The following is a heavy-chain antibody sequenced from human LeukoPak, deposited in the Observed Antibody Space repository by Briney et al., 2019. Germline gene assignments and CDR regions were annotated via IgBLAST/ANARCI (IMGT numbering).Heavy chain of an antibody. CDR1: GFTVSSNY. D-gene: IGHD6-19*01. J-gene: IGHJ4*02. CDR3: ARAAGDGGWFLNPFDY. V-gene: IGHV3-53*01. CDR2: IYSGGST. Sequence: PGGSLRLSCAASGFTVSSNYMSWVRQAPGKGVEWVSVIYSGGSTYYADSVKGRFTISRDNTKNTLYLQMNSLRAEDTAVYYCARAAGDGGWFLNPFDYWGQGTLVTVSS.